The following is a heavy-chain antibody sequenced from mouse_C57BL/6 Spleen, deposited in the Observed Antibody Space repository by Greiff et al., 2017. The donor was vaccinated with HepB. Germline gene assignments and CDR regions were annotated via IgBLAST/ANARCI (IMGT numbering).Heavy chain of an antibody. CDR3: ARSYDYLYYFDY. J-gene: IGHJ2*01. Sequence: VKVVESGAELVKPGASVKISCKASGYAFSSYWMNWVKQRPGKGLEWIGQIYPGDGDTNYNGKFKGKATLTADKSSSTAYMQLSSLTSEDSAVYFCARSYDYLYYFDYWGQGTTLTVSS. CDR1: GYAFSSYW. D-gene: IGHD2-4*01. V-gene: IGHV1-80*01. CDR2: IYPGDGDT.